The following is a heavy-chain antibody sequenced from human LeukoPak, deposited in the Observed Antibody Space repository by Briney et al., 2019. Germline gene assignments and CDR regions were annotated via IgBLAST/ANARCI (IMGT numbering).Heavy chain of an antibody. J-gene: IGHJ2*01. CDR2: ISSNGGGP. Sequence: QPGGSLRLSCAASGFTFSSYAMHWVRQAPGKGLEYVSAISSNGGGPYYADSVKGRFTISRDNSKNTLYLQMSSLRAEDTAVYYCVRQLAVPGPGYFDLWGRGTLVTVSS. D-gene: IGHD6-19*01. V-gene: IGHV3-64D*06. CDR1: GFTFSSYA. CDR3: VRQLAVPGPGYFDL.